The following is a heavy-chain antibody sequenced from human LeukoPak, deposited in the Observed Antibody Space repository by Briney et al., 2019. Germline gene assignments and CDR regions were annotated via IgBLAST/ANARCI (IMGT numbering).Heavy chain of an antibody. D-gene: IGHD3-22*01. V-gene: IGHV3-7*01. Sequence: PGGSLRLSCAASGFTFSRNWMSWVRQAPGKGLEWLANIKQDGSQKYYVGSVKGRFTISRDNAKNSLYLQMDSLRAEDTAVYYCARASADHYDSSVNGGVYFEYWGQGILVTVSS. J-gene: IGHJ4*02. CDR2: IKQDGSQK. CDR3: ARASADHYDSSVNGGVYFEY. CDR1: GFTFSRNW.